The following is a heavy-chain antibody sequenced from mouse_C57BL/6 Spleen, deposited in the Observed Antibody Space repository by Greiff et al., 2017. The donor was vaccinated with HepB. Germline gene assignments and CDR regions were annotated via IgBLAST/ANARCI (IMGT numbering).Heavy chain of an antibody. CDR3: ARGSGENYFDY. J-gene: IGHJ2*01. V-gene: IGHV1-52*01. CDR2: IDASDSET. CDR1: GYTCTSYW. Sequence: QVQLQQPGAELVRPGSSVKLSCKASGYTCTSYWMHWVKQRPIQGLEWIGNIDASDSETHYNQKFKDKATLTVDKSSSTAYMQLSSLTSEDSAVDYCARGSGENYFDYWGQGTTLTVSS. D-gene: IGHD4-1*01.